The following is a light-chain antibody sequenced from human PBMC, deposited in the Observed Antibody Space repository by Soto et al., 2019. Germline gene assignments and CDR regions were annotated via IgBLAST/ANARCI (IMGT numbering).Light chain of an antibody. Sequence: EIVLTQSPGTLSLSPGERATLSCRASQSASSSYLAWYQQKPGQAPRLLIYDASNRATGIPARFSGSGSGTDFTLTISSLEPEDFAVYYCQQRSNWITFGQGTRLEI. CDR3: QQRSNWIT. CDR2: DAS. J-gene: IGKJ5*01. V-gene: IGKV3D-20*02. CDR1: QSASSSY.